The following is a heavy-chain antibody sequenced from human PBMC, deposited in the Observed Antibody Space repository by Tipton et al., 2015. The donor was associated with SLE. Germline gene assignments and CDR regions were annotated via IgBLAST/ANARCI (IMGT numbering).Heavy chain of an antibody. V-gene: IGHV4-4*07. CDR3: ARAGYYDSSGYYYSHAFDI. J-gene: IGHJ3*02. Sequence: TLSLTCTVSGGSISSYYWSWIRQPAGKGLEWFGRIYTSGSTNHNPSLKSRVTMSVDTSKNQFSLKLSSVTAADTAVYYCARAGYYDSSGYYYSHAFDIWGQGTMVTVSS. CDR1: GGSISSYY. D-gene: IGHD3-22*01. CDR2: IYTSGST.